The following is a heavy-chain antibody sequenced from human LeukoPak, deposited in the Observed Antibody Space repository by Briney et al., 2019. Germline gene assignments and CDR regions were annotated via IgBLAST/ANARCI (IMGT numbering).Heavy chain of an antibody. CDR1: GGSISSGGYY. D-gene: IGHD1-7*01. J-gene: IGHJ4*02. V-gene: IGHV4-31*03. Sequence: ALSLTCTVSGGSISSGGYYWSWIRQHPGKGLEWIGYIYYSGSTYYNPSLKSRVTISVDTSKNQFSLKLSSVTAADTAVYYCARDRNWNSPVYFDYWGQGTLVTVSS. CDR2: IYYSGST. CDR3: ARDRNWNSPVYFDY.